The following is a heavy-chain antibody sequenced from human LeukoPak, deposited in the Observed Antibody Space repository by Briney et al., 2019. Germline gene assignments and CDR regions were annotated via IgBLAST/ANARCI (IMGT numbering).Heavy chain of an antibody. CDR1: GFAFSSYA. CDR3: ANGPRIAAAGEVWSSGWYDYYYGMDV. CDR2: ISGSGGST. V-gene: IGHV3-23*01. Sequence: GGSLRLSCAASGFAFSSYAMSWVRQAPGKGLEWVSAISGSGGSTYYADSVKGRFTISRDNSKNTLYLQMNSLRAEDTAVYYCANGPRIAAAGEVWSSGWYDYYYGMDVWGQGTTVTVSS. J-gene: IGHJ6*02. D-gene: IGHD6-13*01.